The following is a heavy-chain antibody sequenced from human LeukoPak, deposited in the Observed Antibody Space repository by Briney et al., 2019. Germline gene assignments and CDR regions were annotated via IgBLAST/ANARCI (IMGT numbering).Heavy chain of an antibody. J-gene: IGHJ4*02. CDR2: ISGSGTIT. CDR3: AYLGLSSDWNDVPGPQIDY. Sequence: GGSLRLSCAVSGFTITNYAMNWVRQAPGKGLEWVTTISGSGTITYYADSVRGRFTISRDYSTNTLYLQMSSLRAEDTAIYYCAYLGLSSDWNDVPGPQIDYWGQGTPVTVSS. D-gene: IGHD1-1*01. V-gene: IGHV3-23*01. CDR1: GFTITNYA.